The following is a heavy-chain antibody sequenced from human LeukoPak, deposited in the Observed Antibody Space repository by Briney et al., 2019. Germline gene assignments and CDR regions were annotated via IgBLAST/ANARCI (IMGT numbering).Heavy chain of an antibody. CDR1: GGSFSGYY. D-gene: IGHD6-19*01. V-gene: IGHV4-34*01. CDR3: ARHGRSDITVAGTRAFDY. Sequence: SETLSLTCAVYGGSFSGYYWSWIRQPPGKGLEWIGDINHSGGTIYNPSLKSRLTISVDMSKNQLSLKLSSVTAADTAVYYCARHGRSDITVAGTRAFDYWGQGTLVTVSS. J-gene: IGHJ4*02. CDR2: INHSGGT.